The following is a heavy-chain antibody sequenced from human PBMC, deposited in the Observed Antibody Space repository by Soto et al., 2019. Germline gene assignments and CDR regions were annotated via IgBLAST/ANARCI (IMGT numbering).Heavy chain of an antibody. CDR3: ARGVGYDPYFDY. CDR2: IYYSGTT. D-gene: IGHD3-3*01. J-gene: IGHJ4*02. V-gene: IGHV4-59*01. CDR1: GGSISSYY. Sequence: PSETLSLTCTVSGGSISSYYWSLIRQPPGKGLEWIGYIYYSGTTNYNPSLKSRVTISVDTSKNQFSLKLSSVTAADTAVYYCARGVGYDPYFDYWGQGTLVTVSS.